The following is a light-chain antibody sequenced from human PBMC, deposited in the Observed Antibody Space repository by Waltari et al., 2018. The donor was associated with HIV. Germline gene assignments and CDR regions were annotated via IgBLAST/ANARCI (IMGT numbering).Light chain of an antibody. Sequence: QSALTQPASVSGFPGPSITISCTGSSSDVGRYNHVSWYQQHPGKAPKLLIYDVSRRPSGVSNRFSGSKSGNTASLTISGLQAEDEADYYCCSYAGSNTYLFGTGTEVTVL. CDR1: SSDVGRYNH. CDR2: DVS. V-gene: IGLV2-23*02. CDR3: CSYAGSNTYL. J-gene: IGLJ1*01.